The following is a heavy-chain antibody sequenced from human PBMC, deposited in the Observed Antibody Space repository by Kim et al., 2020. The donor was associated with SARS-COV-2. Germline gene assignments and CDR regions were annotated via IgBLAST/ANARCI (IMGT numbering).Heavy chain of an antibody. V-gene: IGHV3-33*01. D-gene: IGHD6-13*01. CDR2: IWYDGSNK. Sequence: GGSLRLSCAASGFTFSSYGMHWVRQAPGKGLEWVAVIWYDGSNKYYADSVKGRFTISRDNSKNTLYLQMNSLRAEDTAVYYCARDQSGQQSYYGMDVWGQGTTVTVSS. J-gene: IGHJ6*02. CDR3: ARDQSGQQSYYGMDV. CDR1: GFTFSSYG.